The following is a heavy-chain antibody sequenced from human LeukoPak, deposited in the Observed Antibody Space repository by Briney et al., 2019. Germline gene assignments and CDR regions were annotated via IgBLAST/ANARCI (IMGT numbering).Heavy chain of an antibody. Sequence: SQTLSLTCTISGERVSSNGAAWNWIRQSPSRGLEWLGRTYYRSKWYNEYAPSVKGRITISPDPSKNQLSLQLNSVTPEDTAVYYCVRGNYNFDYWGQGTLVTVSS. CDR3: VRGNYNFDY. V-gene: IGHV6-1*01. CDR2: TYYRSKWYN. CDR1: GERVSSNGAA. J-gene: IGHJ4*02. D-gene: IGHD1-7*01.